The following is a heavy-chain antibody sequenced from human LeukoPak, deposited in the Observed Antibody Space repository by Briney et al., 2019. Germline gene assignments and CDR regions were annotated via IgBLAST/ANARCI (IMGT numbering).Heavy chain of an antibody. CDR2: IYYSGST. V-gene: IGHV4-31*03. Sequence: SQTLSLTCTVSGGSISSGGYYWSWIRQHPGKGLEWIGYIYYSGSTYYNPSLKSRVTISVDTSKNQFSLKLSSVTAADTAVYYCVRGYYDSSGYYSLRFGPWGQGTLVTVSS. D-gene: IGHD3-22*01. CDR3: VRGYYDSSGYYSLRFGP. CDR1: GGSISSGGYY. J-gene: IGHJ5*02.